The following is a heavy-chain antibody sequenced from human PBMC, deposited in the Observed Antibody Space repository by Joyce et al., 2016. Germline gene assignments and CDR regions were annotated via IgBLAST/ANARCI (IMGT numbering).Heavy chain of an antibody. D-gene: IGHD3-16*02. Sequence: EVKLVESGGGLVQPGGSLRLSCGVSGFTFSSYWMSWVRQAPGKWLEWVANINQDGSEKYYVDSGRGRYTISRDNAKNSVYLEVNSLRVEDTAVFFCARPLLDYVWGTYRYKTFDYWGQGILVTVSS. CDR2: INQDGSEK. CDR3: ARPLLDYVWGTYRYKTFDY. CDR1: GFTFSSYW. V-gene: IGHV3-7*05. J-gene: IGHJ4*02.